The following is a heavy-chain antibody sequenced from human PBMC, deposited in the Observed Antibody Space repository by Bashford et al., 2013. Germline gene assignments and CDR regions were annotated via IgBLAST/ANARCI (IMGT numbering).Heavy chain of an antibody. CDR3: ARDPTVAVTNWLDP. D-gene: IGHD6-19*01. Sequence: WVRQAPGQGLEWMGWIDPNSGATKYEQKFQGRVTVTTDTSISTAYLELSRLSSDDTAVYYCARDPTVAVTNWLDPWGQGTLVTVSS. J-gene: IGHJ5*02. CDR2: IDPNSGAT. V-gene: IGHV1-2*02.